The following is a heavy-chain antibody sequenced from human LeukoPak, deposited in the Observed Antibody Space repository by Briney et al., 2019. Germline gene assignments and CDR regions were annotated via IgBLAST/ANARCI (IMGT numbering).Heavy chain of an antibody. CDR2: TYYRSKWYN. CDR1: GDSVSSNSAA. V-gene: IGHV6-1*01. CDR3: ARGGRKGDYSAFDY. J-gene: IGHJ4*02. Sequence: SQTLSLTCAISGDSVSSNSAAWNWIRQSSSRGLEWLGRTYYRSKWYNDYAVSVKSRITINPDTSKNQFSLQLNSVTPEDTAVYYCARGGRKGDYSAFDYWGQGTLVTVSS. D-gene: IGHD4-17*01.